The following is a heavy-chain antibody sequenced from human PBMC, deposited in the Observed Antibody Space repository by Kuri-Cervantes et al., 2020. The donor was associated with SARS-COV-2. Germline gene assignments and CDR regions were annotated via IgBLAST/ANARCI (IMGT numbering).Heavy chain of an antibody. J-gene: IGHJ4*02. CDR1: GGSISSSSYY. V-gene: IGHV4-39*01. Sequence: SETLSLTCTGAGGSISSSSYYWGWIRQPPGKGLEWIGSIYYSGSTYYNPSLKSRVTISVDTSKNQFSLKLSSVTAADTAVYYCARFSAAAGQRTFDYWGQGTLVTVSS. CDR3: ARFSAAAGQRTFDY. D-gene: IGHD6-13*01. CDR2: IYYSGST.